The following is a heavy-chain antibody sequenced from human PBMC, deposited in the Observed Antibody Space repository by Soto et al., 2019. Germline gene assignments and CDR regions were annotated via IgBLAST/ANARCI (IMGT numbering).Heavy chain of an antibody. CDR3: ASSHDYVWGNYPPS. V-gene: IGHV3-21*01. J-gene: IGHJ5*02. CDR2: ISGSSSSV. Sequence: GSLRLSCAASGFTFSDFSMTWVRQAPGKGLEWVSSISGSSSSVYYADSLKGRFTISRDNAKNSLYLQMNSLRVEDTAMYYCASSHDYVWGNYPPSWGQGTQVTVYS. D-gene: IGHD3-16*02. CDR1: GFTFSDFS.